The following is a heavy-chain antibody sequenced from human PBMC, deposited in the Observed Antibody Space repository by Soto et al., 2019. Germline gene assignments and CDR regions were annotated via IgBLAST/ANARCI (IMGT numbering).Heavy chain of an antibody. J-gene: IGHJ4*02. CDR3: ARGRAYYDSSGYYYITSYFDY. Sequence: GGSLRLSCAASGFTFSSYAMHWVRQAPGKGLEWVAVISYDGSNKYYADSVKGRFTISRDNSKNTLYLQMNSLRAEDTAVYYCARGRAYYDSSGYYYITSYFDYWGQGTLVTVSS. V-gene: IGHV3-30-3*01. CDR1: GFTFSSYA. CDR2: ISYDGSNK. D-gene: IGHD3-22*01.